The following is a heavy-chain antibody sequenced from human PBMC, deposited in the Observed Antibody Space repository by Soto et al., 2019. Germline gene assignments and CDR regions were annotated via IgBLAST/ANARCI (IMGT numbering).Heavy chain of an antibody. CDR2: IIPIFGTA. J-gene: IGHJ6*02. CDR3: ASRTGLRLGELSLYGGMDV. CDR1: GGTFSSYA. V-gene: IGHV1-69*01. Sequence: QVQLVQSGAEVKQPGSSVKVSCKASGGTFSSYAISWVRQAPGQGLEWMGGIIPIFGTANYAQKFQGRVTITADESTSTAYMELSSLRPDDTAVDYCASRTGLRLGELSLYGGMDVWGQGSTVSVSS. D-gene: IGHD3-16*02.